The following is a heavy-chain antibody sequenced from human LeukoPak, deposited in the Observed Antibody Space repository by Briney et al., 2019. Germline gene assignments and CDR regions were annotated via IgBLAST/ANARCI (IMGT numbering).Heavy chain of an antibody. CDR2: LYTSGST. D-gene: IGHD3-22*01. CDR1: GGSISSYY. V-gene: IGHV4-4*09. CDR3: ARGDYYDSSGYYSY. J-gene: IGHJ4*02. Sequence: SETLSLTCTVSGGSISSYYWNWIRQPPGKGLEWIGYLYTSGSTNYNPSVKSRVTISVDTSKNQFSLKLSSVTAADTAAYYCARGDYYDSSGYYSYWGQGTLVTVSS.